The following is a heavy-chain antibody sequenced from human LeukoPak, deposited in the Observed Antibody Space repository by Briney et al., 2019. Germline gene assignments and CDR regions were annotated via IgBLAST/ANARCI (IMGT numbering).Heavy chain of an antibody. J-gene: IGHJ4*02. CDR1: GFTFSGYW. CDR2: IKQDGSEK. V-gene: IGHV3-7*01. D-gene: IGHD6-6*01. Sequence: GGSLRLSCAASGFTFSGYWMSWVRQAPGKGLEWVVNIKQDGSEKYYVDSVKGRFTISRDNAKNSLYLQMNSLRAEDTAVYYCASDEQLVPFDYWGQGTLVTVSS. CDR3: ASDEQLVPFDY.